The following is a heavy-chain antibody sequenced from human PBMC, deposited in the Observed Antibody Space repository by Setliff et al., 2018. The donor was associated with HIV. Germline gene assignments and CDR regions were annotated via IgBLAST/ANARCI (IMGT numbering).Heavy chain of an antibody. CDR2: IYYSGST. CDR1: GGSISSGGYY. Sequence: SETLSLTCTVSGGSISSGGYYWSWLRQQLGKGWEWMGNIYYSGSTYYNPTRKIRVTISVSTSKNKLSLKLSSVTAADTAMYYCASVHTLKAFGRGNSLYYFDYWGQGTLVTVSS. CDR3: ASVHTLKAFGRGNSLYYFDY. V-gene: IGHV4-31*03. J-gene: IGHJ4*02. D-gene: IGHD3-16*01.